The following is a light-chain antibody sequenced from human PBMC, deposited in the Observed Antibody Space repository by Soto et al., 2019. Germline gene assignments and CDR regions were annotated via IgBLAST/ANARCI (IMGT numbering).Light chain of an antibody. J-gene: IGKJ3*01. V-gene: IGKV1-12*01. CDR1: QGVSSW. Sequence: DIQMTQSPSPVSASVGDRVTITCRASQGVSSWLAWYQQKPGKAPNLLIYATSNLQSGVPSRFSGSGSGTDFTLTISSLHPEDFATYYCQQTHTFPLTFGPGTKVDIK. CDR2: ATS. CDR3: QQTHTFPLT.